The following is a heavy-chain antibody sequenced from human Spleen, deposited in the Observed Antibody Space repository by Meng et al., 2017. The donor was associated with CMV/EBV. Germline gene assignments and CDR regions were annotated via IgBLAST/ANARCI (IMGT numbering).Heavy chain of an antibody. CDR3: AQDGNFGTRGFDH. V-gene: IGHV3-NL1*01. CDR1: GFTFSSYV. D-gene: IGHD2-8*01. CDR2: INTGGNT. Sequence: GGSLRLSCVASGFTFSSYVLHWVRQAPGKGLEWVSVINTGGNTDYAASVKGRFTISRGSSENTVYLQMSSLRAEDTAVYYCAQDGNFGTRGFDHWGQGTLVTVSS. J-gene: IGHJ4*02.